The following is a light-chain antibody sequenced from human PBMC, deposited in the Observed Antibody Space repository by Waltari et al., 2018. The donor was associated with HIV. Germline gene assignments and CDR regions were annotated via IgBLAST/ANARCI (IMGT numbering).Light chain of an antibody. CDR2: WAT. CDR3: QQYYSTPYT. CDR1: QTVLYSSNQKNF. Sequence: DIVMTQSPASLAVPLGERATITCNSRQTVLYSSNQKNFLSWYQQKPGQPPKLLISWATTRDSGVPDRFSGSGSGTDFTLTVSSLQAEDVAFYYCQQYYSTPYTFGRGTKV. V-gene: IGKV4-1*01. J-gene: IGKJ2*01.